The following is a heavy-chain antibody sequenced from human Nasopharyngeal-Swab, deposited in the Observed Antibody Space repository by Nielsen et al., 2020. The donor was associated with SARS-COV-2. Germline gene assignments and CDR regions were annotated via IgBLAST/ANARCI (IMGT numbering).Heavy chain of an antibody. J-gene: IGHJ5*02. CDR3: ARDAGWGGKYGSNWFDP. Sequence: GESLKISCAASGFTFSNYWMSWVRQAPGKGLEWVANIKQDGSEIYYVDSLKGRFTISRDNAKNSLYLQMNSLTPEDTAMYYCARDAGWGGKYGSNWFDPWGQGTLVTVSS. CDR2: IKQDGSEI. V-gene: IGHV3-7*01. D-gene: IGHD1-26*01. CDR1: GFTFSNYW.